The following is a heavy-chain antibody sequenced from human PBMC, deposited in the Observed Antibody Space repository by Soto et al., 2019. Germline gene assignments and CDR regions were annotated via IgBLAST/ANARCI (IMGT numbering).Heavy chain of an antibody. D-gene: IGHD3-10*01. CDR2: ITASGTHS. CDR1: GFPSSTYGFSTYA. V-gene: IGHV3-23*01. Sequence: GGSLRLSCMASGFPSSTYGFSTYAITWVRQPPGRGLEWVSVITASGTHSYYADSVKGRFTISRDNSRNTLFLQMDSLRADDTAVYFCAKGTSSEFLLSFDDWGHGTLVTVSS. CDR3: AKGTSSEFLLSFDD. J-gene: IGHJ4*01.